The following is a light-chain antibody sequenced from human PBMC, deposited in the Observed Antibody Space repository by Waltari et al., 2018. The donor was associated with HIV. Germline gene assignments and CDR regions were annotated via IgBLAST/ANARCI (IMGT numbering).Light chain of an antibody. J-gene: IGLJ2*01. CDR2: DNV. CDR1: KIEDKI. V-gene: IGLV3-21*02. Sequence: YVLTQPPSVSVAPGSTATITCGGEKIEDKIVHWYRQRPGQAPPLVISDNVKRPPEIPERFSASNSGDTATLAISRVETGDEADFYCQVWDKENDHECVFFGGGTQLVVL. CDR3: QVWDKENDHECVF.